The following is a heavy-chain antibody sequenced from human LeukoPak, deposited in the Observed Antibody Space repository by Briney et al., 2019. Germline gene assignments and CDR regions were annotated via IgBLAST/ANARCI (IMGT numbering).Heavy chain of an antibody. CDR3: AKEEIMADDAFDI. D-gene: IGHD5-12*01. J-gene: IGHJ3*02. V-gene: IGHV4-61*02. CDR1: GGSISNGSNT. Sequence: PSETLSLTCTVSGGSISNGSNTGTWIGHPPGKELEGIGRIYSRGATDYNPSLKSRVTISINTSKNQFSLELSSVTAADTAVYYCAKEEIMADDAFDIWGQGTMVTVSS. CDR2: IYSRGAT.